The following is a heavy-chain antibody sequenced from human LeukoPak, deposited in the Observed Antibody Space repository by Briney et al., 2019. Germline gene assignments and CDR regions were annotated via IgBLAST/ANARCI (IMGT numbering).Heavy chain of an antibody. Sequence: ASVKVSCKASGYTFTSYGISWVRQAPGQGLEWMGWISAYNGNTNYAQKLQGRVTMTTYTSTSTVYMELRSLRSDDTAVYYCARERRSYDFWSGPLFDYWGQGTLVTVSS. J-gene: IGHJ4*02. D-gene: IGHD3-3*01. V-gene: IGHV1-18*01. CDR2: ISAYNGNT. CDR1: GYTFTSYG. CDR3: ARERRSYDFWSGPLFDY.